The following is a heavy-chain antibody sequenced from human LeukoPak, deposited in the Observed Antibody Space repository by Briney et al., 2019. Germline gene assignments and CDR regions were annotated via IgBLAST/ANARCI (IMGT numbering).Heavy chain of an antibody. CDR2: ISSSSSYI. Sequence: PGGSLRLPCAASGFTLSTYTMNWVRQAPGKGLEWVSSISSSSSYIYYADSVKGRFTISRDDAKNSLYPQMNSLRAEDTAVYYCARDNSGWYGWFDPWGQGTLVTVSS. CDR1: GFTLSTYT. CDR3: ARDNSGWYGWFDP. D-gene: IGHD6-19*01. J-gene: IGHJ5*02. V-gene: IGHV3-21*01.